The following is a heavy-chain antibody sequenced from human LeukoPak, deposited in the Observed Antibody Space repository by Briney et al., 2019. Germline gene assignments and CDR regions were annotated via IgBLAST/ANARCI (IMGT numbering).Heavy chain of an antibody. J-gene: IGHJ4*02. CDR1: GGSISSSSYY. V-gene: IGHV4-39*01. CDR2: IYYSGST. Sequence: SETLSLTCTVSGGSISSSSYYWGWIRQPPGKGLEWIGTIYYSGSTYYSPSLKSRVAISVDTSKNQFSLKLSSVTAADTAVYYCARRAAGDYFDYWGQGTLVTVSS. D-gene: IGHD6-13*01. CDR3: ARRAAGDYFDY.